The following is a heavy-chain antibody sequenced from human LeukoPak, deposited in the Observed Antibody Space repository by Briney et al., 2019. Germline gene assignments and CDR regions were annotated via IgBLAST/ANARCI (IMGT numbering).Heavy chain of an antibody. D-gene: IGHD3-22*01. Sequence: GGSLRLSCAASGFTFDEYGMSWVRQVPGKGLEWVSGINWNGGSTGYADSVKGRFTISRDNAKNSLYLQMNSLRAEDTALYYCARGVYYYDSSGYYILGYWGQGTLVTVSS. CDR2: INWNGGST. CDR1: GFTFDEYG. V-gene: IGHV3-20*04. CDR3: ARGVYYYDSSGYYILGY. J-gene: IGHJ4*02.